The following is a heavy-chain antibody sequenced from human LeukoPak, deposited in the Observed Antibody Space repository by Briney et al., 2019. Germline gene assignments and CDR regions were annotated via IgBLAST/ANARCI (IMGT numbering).Heavy chain of an antibody. D-gene: IGHD4-11*01. CDR2: INHSGGT. J-gene: IGHJ2*01. V-gene: IGHV4-34*01. CDR3: ARATVIGYWYFDL. CDR1: GGSFSGYY. Sequence: PSETLSLTCAVYGGSFSGYYWSWIRQPPGKGLEWIGEINHSGGTKYNPSLKSRVTISVDTSKNQFSLKLSSVTAADTAVYYCARATVIGYWYFDLWGRGTLVTVSS.